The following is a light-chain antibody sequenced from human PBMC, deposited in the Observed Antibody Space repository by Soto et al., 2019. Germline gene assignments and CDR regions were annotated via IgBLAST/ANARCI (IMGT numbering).Light chain of an antibody. Sequence: DIQMTQSPSTLSASVGDRVTITCRASQSISSWLAWYQQKPGKAPKFLIYDASSLESGVPSRFSGSGSGTEFPLTISSLQPDDFAAYYCQQYHTYSTFGQGTKVEIK. V-gene: IGKV1-5*01. CDR3: QQYHTYST. J-gene: IGKJ1*01. CDR2: DAS. CDR1: QSISSW.